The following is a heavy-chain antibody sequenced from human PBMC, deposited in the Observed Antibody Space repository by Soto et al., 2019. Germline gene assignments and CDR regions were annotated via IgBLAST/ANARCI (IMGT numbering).Heavy chain of an antibody. CDR2: MHPSSGGT. CDR3: AREATTGYLDY. V-gene: IGHV1-2*02. D-gene: IGHD4-4*01. CDR1: GGTFSSYT. J-gene: IGHJ4*02. Sequence: ASVKVSCKASGGTFSSYTISWVRQAPGQGLEWMGWMHPSSGGTNFAQEFEGRVTLTRDTSLSTAYMELSGLKSDDTAVYYYAREATTGYLDYWGQGTLVTVSS.